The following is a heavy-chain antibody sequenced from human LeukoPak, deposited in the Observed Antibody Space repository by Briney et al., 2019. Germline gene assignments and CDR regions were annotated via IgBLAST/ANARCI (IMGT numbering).Heavy chain of an antibody. Sequence: TGGSLRLSCVAPGFTFSSYRMHWVRQAPGEGLVWISGINTDGSTTNYGDSVKGRFTISRDNARNTLYLQMSSLRAEDTAIYYCVRYRPAPAWGQGTLVTVAS. CDR3: VRYRPAPA. CDR2: INTDGSTT. J-gene: IGHJ4*02. D-gene: IGHD3-16*02. CDR1: GFTFSSYR. V-gene: IGHV3-74*01.